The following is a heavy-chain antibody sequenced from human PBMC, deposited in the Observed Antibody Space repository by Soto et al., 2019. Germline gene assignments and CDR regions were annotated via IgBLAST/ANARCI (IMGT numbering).Heavy chain of an antibody. Sequence: KPSETLSLTCTVSGGSISSYYWSWIRQPAGKGLEWIGRIYTSGSTNYNPSLKSRVTMSVDTSKNQFSLKLSSVTAADTAVYYCARDSSDYVWGSYRPSYFDYWGQGTLVTVSS. CDR2: IYTSGST. J-gene: IGHJ4*02. CDR1: GGSISSYY. CDR3: ARDSSDYVWGSYRPSYFDY. V-gene: IGHV4-4*07. D-gene: IGHD3-16*02.